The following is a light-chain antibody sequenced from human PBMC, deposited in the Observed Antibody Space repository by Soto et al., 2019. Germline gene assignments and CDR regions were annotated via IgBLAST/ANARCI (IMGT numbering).Light chain of an antibody. J-gene: IGKJ1*01. V-gene: IGKV3-15*01. CDR2: GAS. CDR3: HQYNKWPWT. Sequence: IVMTQSPATLSVSPGERATLSCRASESVSSDLAWYQQKPGQAPRLFIYGASTRATGIPARFSGSGSGTEFTLTISSLQAEDFAIYYCHQYNKWPWTFAQGTKVEIK. CDR1: ESVSSD.